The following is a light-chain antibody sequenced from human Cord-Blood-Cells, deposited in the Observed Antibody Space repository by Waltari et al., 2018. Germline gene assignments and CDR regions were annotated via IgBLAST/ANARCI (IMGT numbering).Light chain of an antibody. CDR1: QSISSY. CDR2: AAS. Sequence: DIKMTQSPSSLSAYVGDRVTITCRASQSISSYLNWYQQKPGKAPKLLIYAASSLQSGVPSRFSGSGSGTDFTLTISSLQPEDFATYYCQQSYSTPLTFGGGTKVEIK. J-gene: IGKJ4*01. CDR3: QQSYSTPLT. V-gene: IGKV1-39*01.